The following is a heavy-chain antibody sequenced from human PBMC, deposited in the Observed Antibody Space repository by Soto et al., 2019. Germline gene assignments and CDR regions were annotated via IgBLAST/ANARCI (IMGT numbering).Heavy chain of an antibody. CDR3: AHIPNYYQYDWFDP. CDR1: GFSLTTRGVG. V-gene: IGHV2-5*02. Sequence: QITLKESGPTLVKPTQTLTLTCTFSGFSLTTRGVGVGWIRQPPGKALECLALIYWDDDKRYSPSLQSRLSIPKDTSKNQLVLTMSSVDPVDTATYYCAHIPNYYQYDWFDPWGHGTLVSVSS. CDR2: IYWDDDK. J-gene: IGHJ5*02. D-gene: IGHD3-16*01.